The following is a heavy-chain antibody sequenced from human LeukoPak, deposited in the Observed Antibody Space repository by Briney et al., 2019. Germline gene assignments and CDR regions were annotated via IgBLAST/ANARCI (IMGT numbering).Heavy chain of an antibody. CDR2: VYYNGSA. J-gene: IGHJ4*02. Sequence: SETLSITCTVSGDSINYYYWSWIRQSPGKGLEWIGYVYYNGSAKYNPSLKSRVTISVDMSKNQFSLKVSSVTAADTAIYYCARKGGHFDYWGQGTLVTVSS. CDR3: ARKGGHFDY. D-gene: IGHD2-15*01. V-gene: IGHV4-59*01. CDR1: GDSINYYY.